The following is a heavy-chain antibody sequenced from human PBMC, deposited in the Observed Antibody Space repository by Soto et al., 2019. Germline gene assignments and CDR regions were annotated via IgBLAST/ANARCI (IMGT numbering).Heavy chain of an antibody. CDR1: GFSLSSSGVG. J-gene: IGHJ5*02. CDR2: IYWNDGK. V-gene: IGHV2-5*01. D-gene: IGHD3-9*01. Sequence: SGPTLVNPTQTLTLTCTVSGFSLSSSGVGVGWIRQPPGKALDWLALIYWNDGKRYSPSLESRLTITKDTSKNQVVLTMTNMDPVDTATYYCAHAIYDFSTAASWFDPSGQGTLVTVPQ. CDR3: AHAIYDFSTAASWFDP.